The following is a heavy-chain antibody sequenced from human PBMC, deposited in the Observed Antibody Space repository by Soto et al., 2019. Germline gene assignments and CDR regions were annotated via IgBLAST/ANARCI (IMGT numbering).Heavy chain of an antibody. CDR3: ARGKSSGPLSYFDT. D-gene: IGHD6-19*01. V-gene: IGHV4-34*01. Sequence: SETLSLTCGVYNGSFSDYFWNWIRQPPGKGLEWIGEIKESGFATYNPSLKRRVTMSVDTANNQFSLKVTSVTAADTAVYYCARGKSSGPLSYFDTWGPGTLVTVFS. CDR2: IKESGFA. J-gene: IGHJ4*02. CDR1: NGSFSDYF.